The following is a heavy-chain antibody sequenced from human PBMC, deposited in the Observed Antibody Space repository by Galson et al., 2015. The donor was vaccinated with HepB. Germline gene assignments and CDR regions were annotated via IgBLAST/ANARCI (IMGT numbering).Heavy chain of an antibody. D-gene: IGHD2-15*01. CDR3: ARDVIAVVPGAPPTLDH. Sequence: SLRLSCAASGFTFSDLWMHWVRQAPGERPVWVARINTSGSAAGYADSVKGRFSLSRENTRSTLYLPMDSLRGDDTAVYYCARDVIAVVPGAPPTLDHWGQGTLVTFSS. J-gene: IGHJ4*02. V-gene: IGHV3-74*01. CDR2: INTSGSAA. CDR1: GFTFSDLW.